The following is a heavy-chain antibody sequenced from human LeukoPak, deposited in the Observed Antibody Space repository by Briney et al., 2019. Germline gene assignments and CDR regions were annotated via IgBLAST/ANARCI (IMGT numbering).Heavy chain of an antibody. CDR2: VSSTENT. J-gene: IGHJ4*02. D-gene: IGHD3-22*01. V-gene: IGHV4-4*07. CDR1: GGSITYYY. CDR3: ARQSGGSYVYFDY. Sequence: SETLSLTCTVSGGSITYYYWSWIRQPAGRGLEWIGRVSSTENTNYNPSVRSRVTISPDKSKNQFSLKLTSVTAADTAVYYCARQSGGSYVYFDYWGQGALVTVSS.